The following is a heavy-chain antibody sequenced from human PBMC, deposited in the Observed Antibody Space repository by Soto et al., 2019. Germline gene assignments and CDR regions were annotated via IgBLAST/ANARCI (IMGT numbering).Heavy chain of an antibody. CDR1: GVSIRSSSW. V-gene: IGHV4-4*02. Sequence: QVQLQQSGPGLVKPSGTLSLTCDVSGVSIRSSSWWIWVRQPPGKGLEWVGAIYHSGSTNYNPSLKSRVTTAIDQSKNQFAPRLTSVTAGDPAVYYGAGGSGSVHYDYWGQGSLVTVSA. CDR2: IYHSGST. D-gene: IGHD3-10*01. CDR3: AGGSGSVHYDY. J-gene: IGHJ4*02.